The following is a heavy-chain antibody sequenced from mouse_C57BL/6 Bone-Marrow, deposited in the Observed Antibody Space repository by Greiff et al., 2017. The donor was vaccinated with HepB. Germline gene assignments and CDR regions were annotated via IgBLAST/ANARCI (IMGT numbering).Heavy chain of an antibody. D-gene: IGHD2-3*01. CDR2: IDPANGNT. CDR1: GFNIKNTY. Sequence: EVQLQESVAELVRPGASVKLSCTASGFNIKNTYMHWVKQRPEQGLEWIGRIDPANGNTKYAPKFQGKATRTADTASNTAYLQLSSLTSEDTAIYYCARYDGYSWYFDVWGTGTTVTVSS. V-gene: IGHV14-3*01. CDR3: ARYDGYSWYFDV. J-gene: IGHJ1*03.